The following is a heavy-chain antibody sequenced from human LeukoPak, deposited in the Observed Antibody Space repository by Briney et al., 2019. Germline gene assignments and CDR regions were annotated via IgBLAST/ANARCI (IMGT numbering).Heavy chain of an antibody. CDR2: VSNDGTNK. J-gene: IGHJ4*02. Sequence: PGRSLRLSCAASGFTFSTYAMHWVRQAPGKGPEWVAVVSNDGTNKIYVDSVKGRFTISRDNSKNTLFLQMNSLRIEDTAVYYCARDPMADFDYWGQGTLVTVSS. CDR1: GFTFSTYA. D-gene: IGHD2-8*01. CDR3: ARDPMADFDY. V-gene: IGHV3-30*04.